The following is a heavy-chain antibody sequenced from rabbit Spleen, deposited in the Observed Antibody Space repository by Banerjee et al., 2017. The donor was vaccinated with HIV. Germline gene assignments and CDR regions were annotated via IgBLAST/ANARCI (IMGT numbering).Heavy chain of an antibody. J-gene: IGHJ6*01. D-gene: IGHD8-1*01. V-gene: IGHV1S40*01. Sequence: QSLEESGGALVKPGASLTLTCTASGVSFTSNYYMCWVRQAPGKGLEWIACIDTDSSGSTYYASWARGRFTISKTSSTTVTLRMTSLTAADTATYFCARDSGSSFSSYGMDLWGPGTLVTVS. CDR1: GVSFTSNYY. CDR2: IDTDSSGST. CDR3: ARDSGSSFSSYGMDL.